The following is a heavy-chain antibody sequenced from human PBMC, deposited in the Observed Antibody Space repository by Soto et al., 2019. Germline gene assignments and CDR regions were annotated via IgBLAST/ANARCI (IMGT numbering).Heavy chain of an antibody. CDR1: GFSFRIYS. CDR2: ISSDSGTI. V-gene: IGHV3-48*02. CDR3: ARARLWSFDF. D-gene: IGHD3-10*01. Sequence: PGGSLRLSCVVSGFSFRIYSMNWVRQAPGKGLEWISYISSDSGTIYYADSLKGRFTISRDNGKNSLYLQMNSLTDEDTAVYYCARARLWSFDFWRQGTLVTVSS. J-gene: IGHJ4*02.